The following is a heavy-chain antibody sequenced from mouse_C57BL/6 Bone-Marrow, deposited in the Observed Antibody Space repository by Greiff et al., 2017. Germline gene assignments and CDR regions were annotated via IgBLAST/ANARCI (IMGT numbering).Heavy chain of an antibody. D-gene: IGHD1-1*01. CDR1: GYTFTSYW. CDR3: AREGTTVPWYFDV. Sequence: QVQLKQPGAELVKPGASVKLSCKASGYTFTSYWMQWVKQRPGQGLEWIGEIDPSDSYTNYNQKFKGKATLTVDTSSSTAYMQLSSLTSEDSAVYYCAREGTTVPWYFDVWGTGTTVTVSS. V-gene: IGHV1-50*01. CDR2: IDPSDSYT. J-gene: IGHJ1*03.